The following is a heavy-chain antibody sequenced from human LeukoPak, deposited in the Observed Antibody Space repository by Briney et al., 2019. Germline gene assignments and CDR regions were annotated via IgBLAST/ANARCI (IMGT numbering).Heavy chain of an antibody. CDR1: GGSISRYY. V-gene: IGHV4-4*09. CDR2: ISPNGDT. CDR3: SRLASHNGQHVGALDF. D-gene: IGHD4/OR15-4a*01. Sequence: SETLSLTCTVSGGSISRYYWTWIRQPPGKALEWVGFISPNGDTYYSPSLEGRVTISRDTSNNHFSLRLASVSATDTAVYYCSRLASHNGQHVGALDFWGQGTLVTVSS. J-gene: IGHJ4*01.